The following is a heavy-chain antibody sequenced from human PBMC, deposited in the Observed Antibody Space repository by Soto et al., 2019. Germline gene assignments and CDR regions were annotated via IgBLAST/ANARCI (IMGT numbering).Heavy chain of an antibody. V-gene: IGHV2-5*02. CDR3: AHYFYILVDDAFDI. D-gene: IGHD2-8*02. CDR2: IYWDDDK. CDR1: GFSLSTSGVG. J-gene: IGHJ3*02. Sequence: QITLKESGPTLVKPTQTLTLTCTFSGFSLSTSGVGVGWIRQPPGKALEWFALIYWDDDKRYSPSLKSRLTITKDTSKNQVVLTMTNMDPVDTATYYCAHYFYILVDDAFDIWGQGTMVTVSS.